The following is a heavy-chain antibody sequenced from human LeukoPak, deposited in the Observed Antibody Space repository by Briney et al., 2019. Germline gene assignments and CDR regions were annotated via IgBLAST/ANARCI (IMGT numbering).Heavy chain of an antibody. D-gene: IGHD5-12*01. J-gene: IGHJ4*02. Sequence: GGSLRLSCAASGFTFSDYNMRWIRQAPGKGLEWVSSISRSGSTKYYADSVKGRFTISRDNSKNTLYLQMNSLRAEDTAVYYCARGPSGYHNTGGQGTLVTVSS. CDR2: ISRSGSTK. CDR1: GFTFSDYN. CDR3: ARGPSGYHNT. V-gene: IGHV3-11*04.